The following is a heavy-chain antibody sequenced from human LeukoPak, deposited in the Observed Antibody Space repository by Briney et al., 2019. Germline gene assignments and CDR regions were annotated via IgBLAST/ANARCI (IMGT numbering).Heavy chain of an antibody. CDR2: IIPIFGTA. V-gene: IGHV1-69*05. CDR1: GGTFSSYA. CDR3: ASVWGNYDSIPSLNYYFDY. Sequence: ASVKVSCKAYGGTFSSYALSWVRQAPGQGLEWMGGIIPIFGTANYVQKFWGRVTITTDESTSTAYMELSSLRSEDTAVYYCASVWGNYDSIPSLNYYFDYWGKGTLVTVSS. J-gene: IGHJ4*02. D-gene: IGHD3-22*01.